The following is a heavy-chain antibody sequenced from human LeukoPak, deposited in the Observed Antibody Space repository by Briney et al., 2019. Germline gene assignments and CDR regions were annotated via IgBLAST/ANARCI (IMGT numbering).Heavy chain of an antibody. V-gene: IGHV3-23*01. CDR3: AKEGVVDCSGGSCYSEPYYFDY. CDR1: GFTFSSYA. J-gene: IGHJ4*02. Sequence: GGSLRLSCAASGFTFSSYAMSWVRQAPGKGLEWVSAISGSSGSTYYADSVKGRFTISRDNSKNTLYLQMNSLRAEDTAVYYCAKEGVVDCSGGSCYSEPYYFDYWGQGTLVTVSS. CDR2: ISGSSGST. D-gene: IGHD2-15*01.